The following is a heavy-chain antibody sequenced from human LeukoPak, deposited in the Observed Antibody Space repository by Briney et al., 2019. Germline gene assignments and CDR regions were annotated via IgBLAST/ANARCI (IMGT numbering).Heavy chain of an antibody. Sequence: GGSLRLSCAASGFTFSDYYMSWIRQAPGKGLEWVSYISSSGSTIYYADSVKGRFTISRDNAKNSLYLQMNSLRAEDTAVYYCAGGWQLLAVPLDYWGQGTLVTVSS. CDR2: ISSSGSTI. CDR3: AGGWQLLAVPLDY. D-gene: IGHD2-15*01. V-gene: IGHV3-11*01. CDR1: GFTFSDYY. J-gene: IGHJ4*02.